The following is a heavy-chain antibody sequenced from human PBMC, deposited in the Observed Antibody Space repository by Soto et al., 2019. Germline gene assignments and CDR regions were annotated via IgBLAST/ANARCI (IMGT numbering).Heavy chain of an antibody. D-gene: IGHD2-2*01. CDR1: GGSVSSGTHY. Sequence: QVQLQESGPGLVKPSETLSLTCTVSGGSVSSGTHYWNWIRQPPGKGLEWVGYIYYSGSTNYNPSLKSLVIMSVDTSKNQFSLKFSSVTAADTAVYYCARIDVDCISTSCHLVYWGQGTLVTVSS. CDR2: IYYSGST. CDR3: ARIDVDCISTSCHLVY. V-gene: IGHV4-61*01. J-gene: IGHJ4*02.